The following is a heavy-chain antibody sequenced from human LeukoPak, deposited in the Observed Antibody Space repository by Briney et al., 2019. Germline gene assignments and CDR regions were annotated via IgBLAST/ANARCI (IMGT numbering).Heavy chain of an antibody. CDR1: GFTFSSYA. CDR2: ISGSGGSK. D-gene: IGHD6-19*01. Sequence: GGSLRLSCVDSGFTFSSYAISWVRQAPGKGLEWVSCISGSGGSKYYADSVKGRFTVSRDNSKNTLYLQMNSMRAEDTAVYYCANGVSGSGWLHHDCWGQGTLVTVSS. CDR3: ANGVSGSGWLHHDC. V-gene: IGHV3-23*01. J-gene: IGHJ4*02.